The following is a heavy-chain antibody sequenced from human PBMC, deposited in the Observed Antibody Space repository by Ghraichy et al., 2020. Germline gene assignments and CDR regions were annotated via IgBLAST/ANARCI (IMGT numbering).Heavy chain of an antibody. V-gene: IGHV4-4*07. CDR2: IYPSGST. CDR3: ARGIKAVGVLVMREYYYGMDV. CDR1: GGSISSYY. J-gene: IGHJ6*02. D-gene: IGHD3-16*01. Sequence: SETLSLTCTVSGGSISSYYWSWIRQPAGKGLEWIGHIYPSGSTNYNPSLKSRVTMSVDTSKNQFSLKLSSVTAADTAVYYCARGIKAVGVLVMREYYYGMDVWGQGTTVTISS.